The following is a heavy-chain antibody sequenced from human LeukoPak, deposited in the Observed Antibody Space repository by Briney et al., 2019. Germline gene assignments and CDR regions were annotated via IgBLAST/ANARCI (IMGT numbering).Heavy chain of an antibody. CDR3: ARVTAIFGVVFNY. J-gene: IGHJ4*02. Sequence: GGSLRLSCAASGFTFSSSWMHWVRHAPGKGLVWVSRINHDGSTTNYVDSVKGRFTISRDNAKNSLYLQMNSLRAEDTAVYYCARVTAIFGVVFNYWGQGTLVTVSS. D-gene: IGHD3-3*01. CDR2: INHDGSTT. V-gene: IGHV3-74*01. CDR1: GFTFSSSW.